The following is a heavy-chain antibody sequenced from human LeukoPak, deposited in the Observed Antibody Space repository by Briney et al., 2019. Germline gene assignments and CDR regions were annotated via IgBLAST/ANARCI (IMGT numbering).Heavy chain of an antibody. CDR3: AKDVSGSIDS. J-gene: IGHJ4*02. D-gene: IGHD5/OR15-5a*01. CDR1: GFIFSDYN. Sequence: PEGSLRLSCAASGFIFSDYNMHWVRQVPGKGLEWVSIISGDGGRTSYADSVKGRVTISRDNSKNSLYLQMNSLRTEDTAFYYCAKDVSGSIDSWGQGTLVTVSS. CDR2: ISGDGGRT. V-gene: IGHV3-43*02.